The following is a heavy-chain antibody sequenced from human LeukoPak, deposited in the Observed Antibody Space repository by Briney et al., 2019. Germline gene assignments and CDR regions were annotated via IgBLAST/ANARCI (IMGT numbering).Heavy chain of an antibody. CDR2: ISAYNGNT. V-gene: IGHV1-18*01. J-gene: IGHJ5*02. CDR3: ARSGAIFGVVTPNWFDP. Sequence: GASVKVSCKASGYTFTSYGISWVRQAPGQGLEWMGWISAYNGNTNYAQKLQGRVTMTTDTSTSTAYMELRSLRSDDTAVYYCARSGAIFGVVTPNWFDPWGQGTLATVSS. D-gene: IGHD3-3*01. CDR1: GYTFTSYG.